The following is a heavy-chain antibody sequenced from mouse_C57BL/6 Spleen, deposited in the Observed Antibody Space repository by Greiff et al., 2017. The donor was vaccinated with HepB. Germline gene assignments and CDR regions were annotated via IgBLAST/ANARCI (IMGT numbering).Heavy chain of an antibody. V-gene: IGHV1-69*01. CDR2: IDPSDSYT. CDR3: ARSSNSSWFAY. J-gene: IGHJ3*01. Sequence: QVQLQQPGAELVMPGASVKLSCKASGYTFTSYWMHWVKQRPGQGLEWIGEIDPSDSYTNYNQKFKGKSTLTVDKSSSPAYMQLSSLTSEDSAVYYCARSSNSSWFAYWGQGTLVTVSA. D-gene: IGHD2-5*01. CDR1: GYTFTSYW.